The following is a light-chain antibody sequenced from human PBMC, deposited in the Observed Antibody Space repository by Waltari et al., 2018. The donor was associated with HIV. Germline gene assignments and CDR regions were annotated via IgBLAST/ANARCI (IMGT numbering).Light chain of an antibody. J-gene: IGKJ3*01. CDR3: QQYNNWPPKFT. CDR1: QRISSN. CDR2: GAS. V-gene: IGKV3-15*01. Sequence: EIVMTQSPATLSVSPGDRATLSCRASQRISSNLAWYQQKPGQAPRLLIYGASTRATGLPARFSGSGSGTEFTLTISSLQSEDFAVYYCQQYNNWPPKFTFGPGTKVEVK.